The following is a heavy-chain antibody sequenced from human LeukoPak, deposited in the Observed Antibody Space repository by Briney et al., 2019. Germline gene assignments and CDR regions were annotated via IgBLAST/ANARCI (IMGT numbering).Heavy chain of an antibody. J-gene: IGHJ5*02. CDR2: IIPIFGTA. Sequence: GASVKVSCKASGGTFSSYAISWVRQAPGQGLEWMGGIIPIFGTANYAQKFQGRVTITADESTSTAYMELSSLRSDDTAVYYCARGRSRQLVYNWFDPWGQGTLVIVSS. V-gene: IGHV1-69*13. CDR1: GGTFSSYA. CDR3: ARGRSRQLVYNWFDP. D-gene: IGHD6-13*01.